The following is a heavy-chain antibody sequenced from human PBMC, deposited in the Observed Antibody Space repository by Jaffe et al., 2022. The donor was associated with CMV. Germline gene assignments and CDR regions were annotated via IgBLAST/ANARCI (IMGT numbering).Heavy chain of an antibody. Sequence: QLQLQESGPGLVKPSETLSLTCTVSGGSISSSSYYWGWIRQPPGKGLEWIGSIYYSGSTYYNPSLKSRVTISVDTSKNQFSLKLSSVTAADTAVYYCARAWVVRGVILGWSYWGQGTLVTVSS. D-gene: IGHD3-10*01. V-gene: IGHV4-39*01. CDR1: GGSISSSSYY. CDR3: ARAWVVRGVILGWSY. CDR2: IYYSGST. J-gene: IGHJ4*02.